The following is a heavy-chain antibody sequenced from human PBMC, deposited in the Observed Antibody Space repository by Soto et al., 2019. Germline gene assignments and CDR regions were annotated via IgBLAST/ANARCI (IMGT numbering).Heavy chain of an antibody. CDR3: TREFSGSGG. CDR1: GSTFGDYG. V-gene: IGHV3-49*05. J-gene: IGHJ4*02. Sequence: EEQLVESGGGLVKPGRSLRLSCTASGSTFGDYGMSWFRQAPGKGLEWVGFIRSKTSGGTTEYAPSVKGRFTISRDDSKSIAYLQMSSLKTADTAVYYCTREFSGSGGWGQGTLVTVSS. CDR2: IRSKTSGGTT. D-gene: IGHD3-10*01.